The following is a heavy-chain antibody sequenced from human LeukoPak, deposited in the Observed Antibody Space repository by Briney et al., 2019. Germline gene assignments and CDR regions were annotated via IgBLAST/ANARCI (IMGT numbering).Heavy chain of an antibody. J-gene: IGHJ4*02. CDR1: GFAFSSHA. D-gene: IGHD1-1*01. Sequence: PGGSLRLSCAASGFAFSSHAMCWVRQAPGKGLEWVSSIDISGGSTYYADSAEGRSTISRDNSKNTLYLQMNGLRVEDTALYYCANEVRPNDYWGQGTLVTVSS. V-gene: IGHV3-23*01. CDR2: IDISGGST. CDR3: ANEVRPNDY.